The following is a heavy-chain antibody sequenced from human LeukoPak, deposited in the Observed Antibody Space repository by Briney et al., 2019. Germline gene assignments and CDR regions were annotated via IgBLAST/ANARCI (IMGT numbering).Heavy chain of an antibody. V-gene: IGHV4-61*02. CDR1: GGSISSGSYY. D-gene: IGHD6-13*01. J-gene: IGHJ4*02. CDR3: ARIAAAGTGFDY. CDR2: IYTSGST. Sequence: SETLSLTCTVSGGSISSGSYYWSWIRPPAGKGLEWIGRIYTSGSTNYNPSLKSRVTISVDTSKNQFSLKMTSVTAADTAVYYCARIAAAGTGFDYWGQGTLVTVSS.